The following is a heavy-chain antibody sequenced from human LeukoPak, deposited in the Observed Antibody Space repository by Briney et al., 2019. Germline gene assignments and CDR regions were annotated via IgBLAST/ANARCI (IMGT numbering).Heavy chain of an antibody. J-gene: IGHJ4*02. CDR3: ARATDCSGGSCYYDY. CDR1: GFIFSSYG. CDR2: IRYDGSNK. Sequence: GGSLRLSCAASGFIFSSYGMHWVRQAPGKGLEWVAFIRYDGSNKYYADSVKGRFTISRDNSKNTLYLQMNSLRAEDTAVYYCARATDCSGGSCYYDYWGQGTLVTVSS. V-gene: IGHV3-30*02. D-gene: IGHD2-15*01.